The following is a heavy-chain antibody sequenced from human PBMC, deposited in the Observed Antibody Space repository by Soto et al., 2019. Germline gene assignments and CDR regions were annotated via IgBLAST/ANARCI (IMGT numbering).Heavy chain of an antibody. D-gene: IGHD4-17*01. J-gene: IGHJ4*02. V-gene: IGHV3-33*01. CDR3: ARVGGTVTSDY. CDR2: IYYDGSNK. Sequence: QVQLVESGGGVVQPGRSLRLSCAASGFAFSAYGMHWVRQAPGKGLEWVAMIYYDGSNKYDADSVKGRVTISRYNSKNTLYLQMSSLRAEDTALYYCARVGGTVTSDYWGQGNLVTVSS. CDR1: GFAFSAYG.